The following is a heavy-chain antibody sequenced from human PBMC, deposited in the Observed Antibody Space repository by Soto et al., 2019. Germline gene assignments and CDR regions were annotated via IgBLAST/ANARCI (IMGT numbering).Heavy chain of an antibody. CDR3: ARGEGITIFGVVHNWFDP. CDR1: GYTFTGYY. V-gene: IGHV1-2*02. D-gene: IGHD3-3*01. J-gene: IGHJ5*02. CDR2: INPNSGGT. Sequence: GASVKVSCKASGYTFTGYYMHWVRQAPGQGLEWMGWINPNSGGTNYAQKFQGRVTMTRDTSISTAYMELSRLRSDDAAVYYCARGEGITIFGVVHNWFDPWGQGTLVTVSS.